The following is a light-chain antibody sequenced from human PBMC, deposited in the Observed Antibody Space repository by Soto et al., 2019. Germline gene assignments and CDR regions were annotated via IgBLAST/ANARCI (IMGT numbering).Light chain of an antibody. Sequence: IQLTQSPSFLSASVGDRARITCRASQGISSYIAWYQQKPGKAPKLLIYAASTLQSGVPSRFSGSGSGTDFTLTISSLQPEDFATYYCQQLTSYPRTFGPGTKVDIK. V-gene: IGKV1-9*01. J-gene: IGKJ3*01. CDR3: QQLTSYPRT. CDR2: AAS. CDR1: QGISSY.